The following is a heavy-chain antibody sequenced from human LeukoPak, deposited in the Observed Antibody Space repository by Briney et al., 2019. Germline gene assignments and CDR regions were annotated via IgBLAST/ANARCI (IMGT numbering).Heavy chain of an antibody. D-gene: IGHD6-13*01. CDR2: ISGSGSTT. J-gene: IGHJ4*02. Sequence: PGGSLRLSCAASGFTFSSYAMSWVRQAPGKGLERISTISGSGSTTYYGDSVKGRFTISRDSSKNTLDLQMNSLRAEDTAVYYCAKKGSRTIATGGFDCWGQGTLVIVSS. V-gene: IGHV3-23*01. CDR3: AKKGSRTIATGGFDC. CDR1: GFTFSSYA.